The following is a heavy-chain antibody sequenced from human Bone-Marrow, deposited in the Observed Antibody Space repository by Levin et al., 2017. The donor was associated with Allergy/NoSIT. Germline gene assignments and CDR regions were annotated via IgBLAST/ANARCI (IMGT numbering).Heavy chain of an antibody. V-gene: IGHV3-9*01. CDR2: ITWSSAPI. CDR3: AKARGDYGDYDYGLDV. CDR1: GFTFDDYA. Sequence: GGSLRLSCAASGFTFDDYAMHWVRQAPGKGLEWVSGITWSSAPIGYADSVKGRFTISRDNAENSLYLQMNSLRAEDTALYYCAKARGDYGDYDYGLDVWGQGTTVTVSS. J-gene: IGHJ6*02. D-gene: IGHD4-17*01.